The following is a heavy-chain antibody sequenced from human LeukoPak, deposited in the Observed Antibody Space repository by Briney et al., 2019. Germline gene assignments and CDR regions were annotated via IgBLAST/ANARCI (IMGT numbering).Heavy chain of an antibody. V-gene: IGHV3-9*03. CDR2: ISWNSGSI. CDR3: AKSRFVTMVRGGIGFGYFDY. CDR1: GFTFDDYA. Sequence: GGSLRLSCAASGFTFDDYAMHWVRQAPGKGLEWVSGISWNSGSIGYADSVKGRFTISRDNAKNSLYLQMNSLRAEDMALYYCAKSRFVTMVRGGIGFGYFDYWGQGTLVTVSS. D-gene: IGHD3-10*01. J-gene: IGHJ4*02.